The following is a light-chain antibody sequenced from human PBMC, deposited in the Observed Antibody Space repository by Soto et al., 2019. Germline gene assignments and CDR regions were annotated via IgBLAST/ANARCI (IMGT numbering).Light chain of an antibody. J-gene: IGKJ5*01. V-gene: IGKV1-8*01. CDR3: QQYYSYPIT. CDR2: GAS. Sequence: AIRMTQSPSSLSASAGDTVTSPCRASQDIGSVLAWYQQKPGTAPKVLISGASNLHGGVPSRFSGSGSRTDFTLTITHLQSEDFATYYCQQYYSYPITFGQGTRLEIK. CDR1: QDIGSV.